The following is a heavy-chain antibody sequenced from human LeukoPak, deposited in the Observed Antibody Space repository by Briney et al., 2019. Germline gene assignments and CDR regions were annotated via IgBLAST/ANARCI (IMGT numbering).Heavy chain of an antibody. Sequence: SVKVSCKASGGTFSSYAISWVRQAPAQGLEGMGGIILIFGTANYAQKFQGRLTTTADESMSIAYMELSSLRYEDTAVYYCATSDYYYDSSGYSDAFDIWGQGTMVTVSS. J-gene: IGHJ3*02. CDR1: GGTFSSYA. CDR3: ATSDYYYDSSGYSDAFDI. CDR2: IILIFGTA. V-gene: IGHV1-69*01. D-gene: IGHD3-22*01.